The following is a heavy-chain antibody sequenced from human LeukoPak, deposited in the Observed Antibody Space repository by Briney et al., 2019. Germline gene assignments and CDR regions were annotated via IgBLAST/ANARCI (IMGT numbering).Heavy chain of an antibody. CDR3: ARSLGYSGYDYYYYYYMDV. CDR2: TYYRSKWYN. Sequence: SQTLSLTCAISGDSVSSNSAAWHWIRQSPSRGLEWLGRTYYRSKWYNDYAVSVKSRITINPDTSKNQFSLQLNSVTPEDTAVYYCARSLGYSGYDYYYYYYMDVWGKGTTVTVSS. J-gene: IGHJ6*03. V-gene: IGHV6-1*01. D-gene: IGHD5-12*01. CDR1: GDSVSSNSAA.